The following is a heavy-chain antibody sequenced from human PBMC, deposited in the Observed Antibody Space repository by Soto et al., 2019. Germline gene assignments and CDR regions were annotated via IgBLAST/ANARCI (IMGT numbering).Heavy chain of an antibody. J-gene: IGHJ4*02. Sequence: QITLKESGPTLVKPTQTLTLTCTFSGFSLSTSGVGVGWIRQPPGKALEWLTFIYWDDDKRNSPFLKSRLTITKDTSKNQVVLTMTNMDPVDTVTYYCAHLVVAGITYDSWGQGTLVTVSS. CDR1: GFSLSTSGVG. D-gene: IGHD2-15*01. V-gene: IGHV2-5*02. CDR3: AHLVVAGITYDS. CDR2: IYWDDDK.